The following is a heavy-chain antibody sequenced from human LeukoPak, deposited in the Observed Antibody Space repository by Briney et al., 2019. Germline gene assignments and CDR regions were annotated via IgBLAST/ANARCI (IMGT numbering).Heavy chain of an antibody. CDR2: IFHSGNT. V-gene: IGHV4-59*08. Sequence: PSETLSLTYTVSGGSIGRYYWSWIRRPPGKGLEWIGYIFHSGNTKYNPSLKSRVTISLGTSKKQFSLKLTSVTASDTAVYFCARHEGHCTGGNCYSNAFDVWSQGTMVTVSS. CDR1: GGSIGRYY. D-gene: IGHD2-15*01. J-gene: IGHJ3*01. CDR3: ARHEGHCTGGNCYSNAFDV.